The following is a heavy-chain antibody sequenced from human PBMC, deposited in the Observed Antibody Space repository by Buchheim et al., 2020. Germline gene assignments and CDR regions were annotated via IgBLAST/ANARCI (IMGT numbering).Heavy chain of an antibody. J-gene: IGHJ6*02. D-gene: IGHD2-2*01. CDR3: ARGSDIVVVPAAGMDV. CDR2: ISSSGSTR. V-gene: IGHV3-48*03. Sequence: EVQLVESGGGLVQPGGSLRLSCAASGFTFSSYEMNWVRQAPGKGLEWVSYISSSGSTRYYADSVKGRFTISRDNAKNSLYLQMNSLRAEDTAVYYCARGSDIVVVPAAGMDVWGQGTT. CDR1: GFTFSSYE.